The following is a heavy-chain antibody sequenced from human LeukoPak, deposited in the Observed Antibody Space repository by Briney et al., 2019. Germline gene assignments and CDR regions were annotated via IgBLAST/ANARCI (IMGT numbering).Heavy chain of an antibody. J-gene: IGHJ5*02. V-gene: IGHV3-23*01. CDR1: GFTFSSYA. Sequence: GGSLRLSCAASGFTFSSYAMSWVRPAPGKGLEWVSAISGSGGSTYYADSVKGRFTISRDNSKNTLYLQMNSLRAEDTAVYYCAKDQVGFIAAEFDPWGQGTLVTVSS. CDR3: AKDQVGFIAAEFDP. CDR2: ISGSGGST. D-gene: IGHD6-13*01.